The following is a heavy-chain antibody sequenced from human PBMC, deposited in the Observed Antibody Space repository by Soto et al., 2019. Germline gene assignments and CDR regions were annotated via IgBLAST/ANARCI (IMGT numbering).Heavy chain of an antibody. Sequence: QVQLVQSGAEVKKPGSSVKVSCKASGGTFSSYTISWVRQAPGQGLEWMGRIIPIFGIANYAQKFQGRVTITADKSTSTAYMELSSLRSEDTAVYYCAREACSSTSCYGDWFDPWGQGTLVTVSS. V-gene: IGHV1-69*08. CDR3: AREACSSTSCYGDWFDP. CDR1: GGTFSSYT. CDR2: IIPIFGIA. D-gene: IGHD2-2*01. J-gene: IGHJ5*02.